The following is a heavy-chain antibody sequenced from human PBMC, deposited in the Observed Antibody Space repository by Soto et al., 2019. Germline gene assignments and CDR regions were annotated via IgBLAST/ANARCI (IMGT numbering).Heavy chain of an antibody. J-gene: IGHJ3*02. CDR3: TRGEASKILMLKYGALDI. V-gene: IGHV1-69*12. Sequence: QVQLVQSGAEVKKPGSSVRVSCKASGATLNSFINYGITWVRQAPGQGLEYVGGIIPVFGAANHAQKFQGRVTISAGESTRAVNMELSSLRSNDTAVYYCTRGEASKILMLKYGALDILGQGTMVTVSS. CDR2: IIPVFGAA. CDR1: GATLNSFINYG. D-gene: IGHD3-16*01.